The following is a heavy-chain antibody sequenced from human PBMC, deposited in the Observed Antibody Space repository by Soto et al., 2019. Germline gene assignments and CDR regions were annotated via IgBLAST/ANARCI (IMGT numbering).Heavy chain of an antibody. V-gene: IGHV1-69*06. CDR2: IIPIFGTA. D-gene: IGHD2-21*02. CDR3: ARTHIVVVTATLTYGMDV. J-gene: IGHJ6*02. Sequence: SVKVSCKASGGTFSSYAISWVRQAPGQGLEWMGGIIPIFGTANYAQKFQGRVTITADKSTSTAYMELSSLRSEDTAVYYCARTHIVVVTATLTYGMDVWGQGTTVTVSS. CDR1: GGTFSSYA.